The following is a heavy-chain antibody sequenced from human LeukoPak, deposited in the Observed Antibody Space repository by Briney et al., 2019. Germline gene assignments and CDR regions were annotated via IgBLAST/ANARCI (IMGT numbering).Heavy chain of an antibody. CDR1: GGSFSGYY. Sequence: SETLSLTCAVYGGSFSGYYWSWIRQPPGKGLEWIGEINHSGSTNYNPSLKSRVTISVDTSKNQFSPKLSSVTAADTAVYYCARRPYGAKAGWFDPWGQGTLVTVSS. V-gene: IGHV4-34*01. CDR3: ARRPYGAKAGWFDP. D-gene: IGHD4-17*01. CDR2: INHSGST. J-gene: IGHJ5*02.